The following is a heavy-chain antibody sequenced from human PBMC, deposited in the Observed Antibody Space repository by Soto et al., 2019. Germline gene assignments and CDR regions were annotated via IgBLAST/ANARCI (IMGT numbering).Heavy chain of an antibody. CDR1: GFTFSSYG. CDR2: IWYDGSNK. Sequence: GGSLRLSCAASGFTFSSYGMHWVRQAPGKGLEWVAVIWYDGSNKYYADSVKGRFTISRDNSKNTLYLQMNSLRAEDTAVYYCAREGYYDSSSSSGYFDYWGQGTLVTVS. J-gene: IGHJ4*02. D-gene: IGHD3-22*01. V-gene: IGHV3-33*01. CDR3: AREGYYDSSSSSGYFDY.